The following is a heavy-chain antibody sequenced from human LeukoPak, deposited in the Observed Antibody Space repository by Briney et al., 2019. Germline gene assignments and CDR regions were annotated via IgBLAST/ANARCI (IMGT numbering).Heavy chain of an antibody. D-gene: IGHD2-21*01. J-gene: IGHJ6*02. CDR3: ARVVQALWPKRNLDYYGMDV. CDR2: INHSGST. Sequence: SETLSLTCAVYGGSFSAYYWSWIRQPPGKGLEWIGEINHSGSTNYNPSLKSRVTISVDTSKNQFSLKLSSVTAADTAVYYCARVVQALWPKRNLDYYGMDVWGQGTTVTASS. CDR1: GGSFSAYY. V-gene: IGHV4-34*01.